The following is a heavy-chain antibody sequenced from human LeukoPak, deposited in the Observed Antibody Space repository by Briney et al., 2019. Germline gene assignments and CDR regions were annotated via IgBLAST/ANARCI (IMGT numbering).Heavy chain of an antibody. D-gene: IGHD2-15*01. J-gene: IGHJ2*01. V-gene: IGHV3-30-3*01. CDR3: ARGYCSGGSCYWFFDL. CDR2: ISYDGSNK. CDR1: GFTFSSYA. Sequence: GGSLRLSCAASGFTFSSYAMHWVRQAPGKGLEWVAVISYDGSNKYYADSVKGRFTISRDNSKNTVFLQMNSLRADDTAVYYCARGYCSGGSCYWFFDLWGRGTLVTVSS.